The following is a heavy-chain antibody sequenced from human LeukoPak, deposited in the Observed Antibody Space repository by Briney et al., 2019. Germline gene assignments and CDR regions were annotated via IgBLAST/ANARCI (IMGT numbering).Heavy chain of an antibody. J-gene: IGHJ6*03. D-gene: IGHD3-10*01. CDR2: IRGSGSST. V-gene: IGHV3-23*01. CDR3: AKDGLSGWGSYSWGNMDV. CDR1: AFTFGIYA. Sequence: GGSQRLFYAASAFTFGIYATQWARHAAGKGLGWVSGIRGSGSSTSIADSVNGRFIISRDNSKKTVYVQMNSLRAEDTDVYDCAKDGLSGWGSYSWGNMDVWGKGTTVTVSS.